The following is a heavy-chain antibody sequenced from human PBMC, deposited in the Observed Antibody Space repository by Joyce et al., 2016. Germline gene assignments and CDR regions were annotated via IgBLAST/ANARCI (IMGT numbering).Heavy chain of an antibody. Sequence: QVQLVDSGGGVVQPGRALRLSCAASGFTFSHYVIHWVREAPGKGLEWVAVVWYDETNEYYADSWKGRFTISRDNSKNTLFLQMNSLRAEDTAVYYCARRDFDYWGQGTLVTVSS. J-gene: IGHJ4*02. CDR1: GFTFSHYV. V-gene: IGHV3-33*01. CDR3: ARRDFDY. CDR2: VWYDETNE.